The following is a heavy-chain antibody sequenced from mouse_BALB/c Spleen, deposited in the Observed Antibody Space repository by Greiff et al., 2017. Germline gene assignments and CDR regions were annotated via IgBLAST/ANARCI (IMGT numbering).Heavy chain of an antibody. CDR2: IDPENGDT. Sequence: EVKLMESGAELVRSGASVKLSCTASGFNIKDYYMHWVKQRPEQGLEWIGWIDPENGDTEYAPKFQGKATMTADTSSNTAYLQLSSLTSEDTAVYYCNARQLGLQDFDYWGQGTTLTVSS. V-gene: IGHV14-4*02. CDR1: GFNIKDYY. J-gene: IGHJ2*01. D-gene: IGHD3-2*01. CDR3: NARQLGLQDFDY.